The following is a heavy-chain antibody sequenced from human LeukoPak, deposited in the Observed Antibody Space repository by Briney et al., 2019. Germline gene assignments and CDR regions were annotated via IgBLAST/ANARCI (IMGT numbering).Heavy chain of an antibody. CDR3: AREFLFIMLGSGSSSVDAFDI. D-gene: IGHD3-10*01. CDR2: ISSSSSYI. CDR1: GFTFSSYS. Sequence: GGSLRLSCAASGFTFSSYSMNWVRQAPGKGLEWVSSISSSSSYIYYADSVKGRFTISRDNAKNSLYLQMNSLRVEDTAVYYCAREFLFIMLGSGSSSVDAFDIWGQGTMVTVSS. V-gene: IGHV3-21*01. J-gene: IGHJ3*02.